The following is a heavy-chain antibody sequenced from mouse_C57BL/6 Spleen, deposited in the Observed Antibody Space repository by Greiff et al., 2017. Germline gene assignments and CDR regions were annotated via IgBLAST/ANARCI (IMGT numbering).Heavy chain of an antibody. D-gene: IGHD2-5*01. CDR1: GYTFTNYW. V-gene: IGHV1-63*01. CDR2: IYPGGGYT. CDR3: ARENYSNSYYFDY. Sequence: QVQLQQSGAELVRPGTSVKMSCKASGYTFTNYWIGWAKQRPGHGLEWIGDIYPGGGYTNYNEKFKGKATLTADKSSSTAYMQYSSLTSEDSAIYYCARENYSNSYYFDYWGQGTTLTVSS. J-gene: IGHJ2*01.